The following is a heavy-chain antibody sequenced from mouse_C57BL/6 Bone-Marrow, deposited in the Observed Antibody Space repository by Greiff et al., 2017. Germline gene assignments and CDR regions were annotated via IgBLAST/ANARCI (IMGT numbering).Heavy chain of an antibody. CDR3: ARNSDYDYGGFAY. CDR1: GFSLPSYA. V-gene: IGHV2-9-1*01. Sequence: VKLMESGPGLVAPSQSLSITCTFSGFSLPSYAISWVRPPPGKGLEWLGVIWTGGGTNYNSALKSRLSISKDNSKSQVFLKMNSLQTDDTARYYCARNSDYDYGGFAYWGQGTLVTVSA. D-gene: IGHD2-4*01. CDR2: IWTGGGT. J-gene: IGHJ3*01.